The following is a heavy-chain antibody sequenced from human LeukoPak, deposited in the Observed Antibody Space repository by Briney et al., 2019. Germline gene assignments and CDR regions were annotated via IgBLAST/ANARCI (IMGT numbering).Heavy chain of an antibody. CDR1: GGSFSGYY. Sequence: PSETLSLTCAVYGGSFSGYYWSWIRQPPGKGLEWIGEINHSGSTNYNPSLKSRVTISVDTSKNQFSLKLSSVTAADTAVYYCARQKEYQLLYAHYYYYMDVWGKGTTVTVSS. D-gene: IGHD2-2*02. V-gene: IGHV4-34*01. J-gene: IGHJ6*03. CDR2: INHSGST. CDR3: ARQKEYQLLYAHYYYYMDV.